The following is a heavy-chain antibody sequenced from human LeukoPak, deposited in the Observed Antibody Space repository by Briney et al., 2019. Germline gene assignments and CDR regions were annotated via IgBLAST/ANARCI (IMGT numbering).Heavy chain of an antibody. CDR2: ISGSGGST. Sequence: GGSLRLSCAASGFTFSSYAMSWVGRAPGKGLEWVSAISGSGGSTYYADSVKGRFTISRDNSKNTLYLQMNSLRAEDTAVYYCAKDQIVVVPAAMGFDYWGQGTLVTVSS. CDR3: AKDQIVVVPAAMGFDY. V-gene: IGHV3-23*01. CDR1: GFTFSSYA. D-gene: IGHD2-2*01. J-gene: IGHJ4*02.